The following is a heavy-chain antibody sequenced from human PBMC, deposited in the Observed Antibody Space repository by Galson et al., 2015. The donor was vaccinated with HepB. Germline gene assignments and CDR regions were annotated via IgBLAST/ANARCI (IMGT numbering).Heavy chain of an antibody. CDR1: GFTFTDHY. Sequence: SLRLSCAASGFTFTDHYMSWIRQAPGKGLEWVSYISGSGSFINYADSVKGRFTMSRDNAKNSVYLQLSSLRVEDTAVYYCARGRQFLRDFDSWGQGTLVTVSS. CDR3: ARGRQFLRDFDS. J-gene: IGHJ4*02. CDR2: ISGSGSFI. V-gene: IGHV3-11*01. D-gene: IGHD6-19*01.